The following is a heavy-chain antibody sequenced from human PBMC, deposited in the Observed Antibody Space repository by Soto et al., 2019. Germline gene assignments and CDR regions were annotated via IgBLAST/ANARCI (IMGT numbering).Heavy chain of an antibody. Sequence: SETLSLTCSVSGGSVTSGSHYWSWIRQPPGKGLEWIAYIYHDGGTNYNPSLKSRVTISIDVSRNQLSLRLNSVTAADTAVYYCARDRSDLLNSYDAFDIWGQGTMVTVSS. J-gene: IGHJ3*02. V-gene: IGHV4-61*01. CDR2: IYHDGGT. CDR1: GGSVTSGSHY. CDR3: ARDRSDLLNSYDAFDI.